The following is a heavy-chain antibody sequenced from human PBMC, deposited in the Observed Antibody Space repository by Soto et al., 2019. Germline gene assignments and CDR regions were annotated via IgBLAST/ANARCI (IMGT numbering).Heavy chain of an antibody. CDR2: IYYAGST. V-gene: IGHV4-59*08. CDR1: RYSFRSNY. CDR3: ARLGAYYQSLDP. J-gene: IGHJ5*02. Sequence: SVSRSLTCTISRYSFRSNYWSWIRQPPGKGLEWIGYIYYAGSTSYNPSLKSRVTLSLETSKSQFSLRLTSVTASDTAVYYCARLGAYYQSLDPWGQGTLVTVS. D-gene: IGHD2-21*01.